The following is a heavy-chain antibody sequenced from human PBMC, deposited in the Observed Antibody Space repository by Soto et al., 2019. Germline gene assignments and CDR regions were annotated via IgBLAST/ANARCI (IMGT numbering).Heavy chain of an antibody. V-gene: IGHV2-5*01. CDR1: GFSLSTGGVG. J-gene: IGHJ6*02. CDR2: IYWNDDK. D-gene: IGHD3-9*01. CDR3: GGYNDLTGYHGYGMDV. Sequence: QITLKASGPTLVKPTQPLTLTCTFSGFSLSTGGVGVGWIRQPPGKAPEWLALIYWNDDKRYSPSLNSRLTITKDTTKNQVVLTMSNMDPVDTDTYYCGGYNDLTGYHGYGMDVWGQGTTVTVSS.